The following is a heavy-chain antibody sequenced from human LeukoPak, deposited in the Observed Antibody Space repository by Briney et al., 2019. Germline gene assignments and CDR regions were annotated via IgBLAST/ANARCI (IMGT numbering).Heavy chain of an antibody. CDR2: ISSSSSTI. CDR1: GFTFSSYS. CDR3: AKSTWYYYDSSGYYQTAYFDY. Sequence: PGGSLRLSCAASGFTFSSYSMNWVRQAPGKGLEWVSYISSSSSTIYYADSVKGRFTISRDNAKNSLYLQMNSLRAEDTAVYYCAKSTWYYYDSSGYYQTAYFDYWGQGTLVTVSS. J-gene: IGHJ4*02. V-gene: IGHV3-48*01. D-gene: IGHD3-22*01.